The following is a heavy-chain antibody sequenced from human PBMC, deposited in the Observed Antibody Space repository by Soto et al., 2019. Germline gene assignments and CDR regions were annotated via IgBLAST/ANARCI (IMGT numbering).Heavy chain of an antibody. CDR2: IYYSGNT. CDR1: GGSISSGGSY. CDR3: VRYCSTTKCPFDY. D-gene: IGHD2-2*01. Sequence: QVQLQESGPGLVKPSQTLSLTCTVSGGSISSGGSYWGWIRQSPGKVLEWIGYIYYSGNTILNPSLRSRVTLSVDTSKNQFSLNLSSVTAADTAVYYCVRYCSTTKCPFDYWGQGTLVTGSS. J-gene: IGHJ4*02. V-gene: IGHV4-30-4*01.